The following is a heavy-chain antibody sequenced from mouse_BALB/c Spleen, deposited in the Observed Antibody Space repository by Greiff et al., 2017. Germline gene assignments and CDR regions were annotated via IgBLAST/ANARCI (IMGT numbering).Heavy chain of an antibody. D-gene: IGHD3-2*01. CDR3: ARGTARATWFAY. J-gene: IGHJ3*01. CDR1: GDSITSGY. Sequence: EVHLVESGPSLVKPSQTLSLTCSVTGDSITSGYWNWIRKFPGNKLEYMGYISYSGSTYYNPSLKSRISITRDTSKNQYYLQLNSVTTEDTATYYCARGTARATWFAYWGQGTLVTVSA. CDR2: ISYSGST. V-gene: IGHV3-8*02.